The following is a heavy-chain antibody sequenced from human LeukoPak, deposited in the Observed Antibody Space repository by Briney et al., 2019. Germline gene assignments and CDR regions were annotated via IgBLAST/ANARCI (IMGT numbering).Heavy chain of an antibody. CDR3: TAYCGGDCYSVRVVYYYYMDV. V-gene: IGHV3-21*04. D-gene: IGHD2-21*02. CDR1: GFTFSSYS. CDR2: ISSSSSYI. Sequence: GGSLRLSCAVSGFTFSSYSMNWVRQAPGKGLEWVSSISSSSSYIYYADSVKGRFTISRDNAKNSLYLQMNSLRAEDTAVYYCTAYCGGDCYSVRVVYYYYMDVWDKGTTVTISS. J-gene: IGHJ6*03.